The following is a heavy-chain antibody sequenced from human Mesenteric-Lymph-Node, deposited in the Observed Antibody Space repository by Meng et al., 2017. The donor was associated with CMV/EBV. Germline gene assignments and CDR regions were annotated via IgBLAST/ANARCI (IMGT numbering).Heavy chain of an antibody. CDR3: AKFYAGTDY. V-gene: IGHV3-23*01. D-gene: IGHD3-16*01. Sequence: GESLKISCAASGISFSGYGMHWVRQAPGKGLEWVSAISGSGGSTYYADSVKGRFTISRDNSKNTLYLQMNSLRAEDTAVYYCAKFYAGTDYWGQGTLVTVSS. J-gene: IGHJ4*02. CDR2: ISGSGGST. CDR1: GISFSGYG.